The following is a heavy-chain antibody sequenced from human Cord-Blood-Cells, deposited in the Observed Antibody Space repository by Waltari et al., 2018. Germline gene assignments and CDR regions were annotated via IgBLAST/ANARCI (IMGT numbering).Heavy chain of an antibody. J-gene: IGHJ4*02. CDR1: GGSISSSNW. Sequence: QVQLQESGPGLVKPSGTLSLTCAVSGGSISSSNWWSWVRQPPGKGLEWIGEIYHSGSTNYNPSLKRRCTISVDKSKNQFSLKLSSVTAADTAVYYCARALNVKIAAGSYFDYWGQGTLVTVSS. V-gene: IGHV4-4*02. CDR2: IYHSGST. D-gene: IGHD6-13*01. CDR3: ARALNVKIAAGSYFDY.